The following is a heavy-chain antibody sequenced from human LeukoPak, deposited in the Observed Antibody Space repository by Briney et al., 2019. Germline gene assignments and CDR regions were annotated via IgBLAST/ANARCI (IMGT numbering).Heavy chain of an antibody. D-gene: IGHD3-22*01. Sequence: GRSLRLSCAASGFTFRNYAMHWVRQAPRKGLEWVAVIFYDGSMQYYADSVKGRFTISRDNSRSTLYLQMNSLRPEDTSLYYCARDPRGPTGYDSSGRDTFDYWGQGTLVTVSS. CDR3: ARDPRGPTGYDSSGRDTFDY. CDR1: GFTFRNYA. J-gene: IGHJ4*02. CDR2: IFYDGSMQ. V-gene: IGHV3-30*03.